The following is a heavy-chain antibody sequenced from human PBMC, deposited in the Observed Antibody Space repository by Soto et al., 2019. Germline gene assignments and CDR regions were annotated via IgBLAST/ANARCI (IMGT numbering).Heavy chain of an antibody. Sequence: QVQLVQSGAEVKKPGSSVKVSCKASGGTFSSYAISWVRQAPGQGLEWMGGIIPIFGTANYAQKFQGRVTITADESTRTDYMELSSLRSEDTDVYYCARGVGATINPDDAFDIWGQGTMVTVSS. CDR3: ARGVGATINPDDAFDI. J-gene: IGHJ3*02. D-gene: IGHD1-26*01. V-gene: IGHV1-69*12. CDR1: GGTFSSYA. CDR2: IIPIFGTA.